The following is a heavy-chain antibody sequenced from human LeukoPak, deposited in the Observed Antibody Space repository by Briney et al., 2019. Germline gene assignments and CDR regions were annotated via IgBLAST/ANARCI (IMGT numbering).Heavy chain of an antibody. Sequence: GSLRLSCAASGFSVSNNYMSWVRQAPGKGLEWVSVIYSGDITYYTDSVKGRFTISRDNSKNTLYLQMNSLRAEDTAVYYCAKVSRYCSGGSCYSSYYYYGMDVWGQGTTVTVSS. CDR2: IYSGDIT. CDR3: AKVSRYCSGGSCYSSYYYYGMDV. V-gene: IGHV3-53*05. CDR1: GFSVSNNY. J-gene: IGHJ6*02. D-gene: IGHD2-15*01.